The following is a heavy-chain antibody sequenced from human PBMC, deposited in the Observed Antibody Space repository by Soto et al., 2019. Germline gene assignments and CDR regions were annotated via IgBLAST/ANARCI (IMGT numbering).Heavy chain of an antibody. V-gene: IGHV1-3*01. CDR2: INAGNGNT. CDR1: GYTFTRYA. CDR3: ARALGGWPDY. J-gene: IGHJ4*02. D-gene: IGHD2-15*01. Sequence: QVQLVQSGAEVKKPGASVKVYCKASGYTFTRYAMHWVRQSPGQRLEGMGWINAGNGNTKYSQKIQGRVTITRDTSASPAYMELSSLRSEDTAVYYCARALGGWPDYWGQGTLVTVSS.